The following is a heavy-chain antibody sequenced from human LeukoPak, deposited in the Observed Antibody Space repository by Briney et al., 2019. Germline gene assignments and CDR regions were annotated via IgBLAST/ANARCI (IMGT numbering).Heavy chain of an antibody. Sequence: SETLSLTCAVYGGSFSGYYWSWIRQPPGKGLEWIGEINHSGSTNYNPSLKSRVTISVDTSKNQFSLKLSSVTAADTAVYYCARDNIVATIYFDYWGQGTLVTVSS. CDR1: GGSFSGYY. CDR3: ARDNIVATIYFDY. CDR2: INHSGST. V-gene: IGHV4-34*01. D-gene: IGHD5-12*01. J-gene: IGHJ4*02.